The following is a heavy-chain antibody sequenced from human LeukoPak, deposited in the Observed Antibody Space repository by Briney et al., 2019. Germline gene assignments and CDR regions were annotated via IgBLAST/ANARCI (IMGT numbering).Heavy chain of an antibody. CDR1: GFTFDDYG. J-gene: IGHJ4*02. D-gene: IGHD6-19*01. Sequence: GGSLRLSCAASGFTFDDYGMSWVRQAPGKGLERVSGINWNGGSTGYADSVKGRFTISRDNAKNSLYLQMHSLRAEDTALYYCARGSGIAVAGTLSFDYWGQGTLVTVSS. V-gene: IGHV3-20*04. CDR3: ARGSGIAVAGTLSFDY. CDR2: INWNGGST.